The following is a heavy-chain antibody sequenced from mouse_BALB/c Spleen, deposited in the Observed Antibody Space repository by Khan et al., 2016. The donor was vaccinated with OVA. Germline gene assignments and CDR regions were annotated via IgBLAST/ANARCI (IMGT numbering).Heavy chain of an antibody. CDR1: GFSLTTYG. CDR3: DRNRGGYFNY. V-gene: IGHV2-2*02. CDR2: IWSGGST. Sequence: QVQLKESGPGLVQPSQSLSITCTASGFSLTTYGVHWVRQSPGNGLEWLGVIWSGGSTDYDADFITRLSISKDKSKAKVFLKMKILRANDTDIYIYDRNRGGYFNYWGQGTTLTVSS. J-gene: IGHJ2*01.